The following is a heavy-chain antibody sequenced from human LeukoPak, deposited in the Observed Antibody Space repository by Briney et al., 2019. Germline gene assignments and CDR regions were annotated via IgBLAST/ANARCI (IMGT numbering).Heavy chain of an antibody. CDR2: IYWDDDK. CDR1: GFSLTTSGMG. CDR3: AHSPNYYAGYSFDY. D-gene: IGHD3-10*01. Sequence: ESGPTLVNPTQTLTLTCLFSGFSLTTSGMGVGWIHQPPGKALEWLALIYWDDDKRYSPSLKSRLTITKDTSKNQVVLTMTNMDPVDTATYYCAHSPNYYAGYSFDYWGQGTLVTVSS. V-gene: IGHV2-5*02. J-gene: IGHJ4*02.